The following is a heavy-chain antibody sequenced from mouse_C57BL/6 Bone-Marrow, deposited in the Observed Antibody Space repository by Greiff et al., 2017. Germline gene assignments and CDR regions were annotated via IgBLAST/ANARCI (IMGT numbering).Heavy chain of an antibody. D-gene: IGHD2-2*01. V-gene: IGHV1-9*01. CDR1: GYTFTGYW. CDR2: ILPGSGST. Sequence: QVQLKQSGAELMKPGASVKLSCKASGYTFTGYWIEWVKQRPGHGLEWIGEILPGSGSTNYNDKFKGKATITADKSSNTAYMQISSLTTEDSAIYYGARSWLTRDVYWYCNVWDTGNAITVTS. CDR3: ARSWLTRDVYWYCNV. J-gene: IGHJ1*03.